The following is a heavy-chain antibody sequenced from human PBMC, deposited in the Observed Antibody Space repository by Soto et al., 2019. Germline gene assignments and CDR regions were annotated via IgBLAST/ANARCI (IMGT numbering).Heavy chain of an antibody. D-gene: IGHD7-27*01. Sequence: QVHLVQSGAEVRKPGASVKVSCKASGYTFSSYAMHWGRKAPGKRLEWMGWINAGYGNTKSSQKFRDRVTIPRDTSASTAYMELTSLRSEDTAVYYCARDTGDGTFDFWGQGTLVTVSS. V-gene: IGHV1-3*01. J-gene: IGHJ4*02. CDR1: GYTFSSYA. CDR2: INAGYGNT. CDR3: ARDTGDGTFDF.